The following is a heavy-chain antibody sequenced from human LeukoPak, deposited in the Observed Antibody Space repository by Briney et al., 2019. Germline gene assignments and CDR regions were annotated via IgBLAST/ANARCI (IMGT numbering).Heavy chain of an antibody. CDR3: ARDGSFGVANGDAFDI. CDR1: GYTFTGYY. Sequence: ASVKVSCKASGYTFTGYYMHWVRQAPGQGLEWMGWINRNSGGTNYAQKFQGRVTMTRDTSISTAYMELSRLRSDDTAVYYCARDGSFGVANGDAFDIWGQGTMVTVSS. V-gene: IGHV1-2*02. CDR2: INRNSGGT. J-gene: IGHJ3*02. D-gene: IGHD3-3*01.